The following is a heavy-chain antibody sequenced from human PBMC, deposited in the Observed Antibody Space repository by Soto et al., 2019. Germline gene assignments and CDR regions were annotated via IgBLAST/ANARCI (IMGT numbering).Heavy chain of an antibody. CDR3: ASSPRKPNFDY. CDR2: INHSGST. Sequence: SETLSLTCAVYGGSFSGYYWSWIRQPPGKGLEWIGEINHSGSTNYNPSLKSRVTTSVDTSKNQFSLKLSSVTAADTAVYYCASSPRKPNFDYWGQGTLVTVSS. CDR1: GGSFSGYY. J-gene: IGHJ4*02. V-gene: IGHV4-34*01.